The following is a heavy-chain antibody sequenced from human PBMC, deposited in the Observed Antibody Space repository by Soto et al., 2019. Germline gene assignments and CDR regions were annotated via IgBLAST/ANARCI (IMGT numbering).Heavy chain of an antibody. J-gene: IGHJ3*02. CDR2: IYYSGST. CDR3: ASPPHYYDSSGYDAFDI. V-gene: IGHV4-39*01. Sequence: SETLSLTCTVSGGSISSSSYYWGWIRQPPGKGLEWIGSIYYSGSTYYNPSPKSRVTISVDTSKNQFSLKLTSVTAADTAVYYCASPPHYYDSSGYDAFDIWGQGTMVTVSS. D-gene: IGHD3-22*01. CDR1: GGSISSSSYY.